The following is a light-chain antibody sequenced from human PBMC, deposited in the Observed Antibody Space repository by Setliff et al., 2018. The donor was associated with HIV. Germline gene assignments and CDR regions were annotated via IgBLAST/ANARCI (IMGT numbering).Light chain of an antibody. Sequence: QSVLTQPPSVSAAPRQKVTISCSGSSSNIENNYVSSYQHLPGTAPKLLIYYNNQRPSGIPDRFSGSKFGTSATLDITGLQTGDEANYYCGTWDSSLSAVVFGGGTKGTVL. CDR2: YNN. V-gene: IGLV1-51*01. CDR3: GTWDSSLSAVV. J-gene: IGLJ2*01. CDR1: SSNIENNY.